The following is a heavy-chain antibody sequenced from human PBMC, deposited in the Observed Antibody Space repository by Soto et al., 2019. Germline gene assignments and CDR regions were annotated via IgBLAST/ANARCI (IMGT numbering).Heavy chain of an antibody. D-gene: IGHD6-6*01. J-gene: IGHJ6*03. CDR3: AKDGGAARPGNYYYYYMDV. Sequence: GGSLRLSCAASGFTFSSYGMHWVRQAPGKGLEWVAVISYDGSNKYYADSVKGRFTISRDNSKNTLYLQMNSLRAEDTAVYYCAKDGGAARPGNYYYYYMDVWGKGTTVTVSS. CDR1: GFTFSSYG. V-gene: IGHV3-30*18. CDR2: ISYDGSNK.